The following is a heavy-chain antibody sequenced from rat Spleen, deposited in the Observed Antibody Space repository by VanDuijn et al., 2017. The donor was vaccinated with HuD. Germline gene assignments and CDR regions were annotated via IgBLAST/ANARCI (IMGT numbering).Heavy chain of an antibody. CDR2: IWTGGST. CDR1: GFSLTSYN. CDR3: TRNYDGSSFDY. Sequence: QVQLKESGPGLVQPSQTLSLTCTVSGFSLTSYNVHWVRQPTGKGLEWMGVIWTGGSTDYNSALKNRLSISRDTSKSQVFLKMNSLQTEDTAIYFCTRNYDGSSFDYWGQGVMVTVSS. V-gene: IGHV2-30*01. D-gene: IGHD1-12*03. J-gene: IGHJ2*01.